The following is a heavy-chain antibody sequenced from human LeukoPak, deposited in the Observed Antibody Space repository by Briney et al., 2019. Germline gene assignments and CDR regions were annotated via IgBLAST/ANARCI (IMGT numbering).Heavy chain of an antibody. D-gene: IGHD3-22*01. CDR3: ARDRYYYDSSDAYDY. V-gene: IGHV4-4*07. CDR1: GGSISNYY. CDR2: IYTSGST. Sequence: PSETLSLTCTVSGGSISNYYWSWIRQPAGKGLEWIGRIYTSGSTNYNPSLKSRVTMSVDTSKNQFSLKLSSVTAADTAVYYCARDRYYYDSSDAYDYWGQGTLVTVSS. J-gene: IGHJ4*02.